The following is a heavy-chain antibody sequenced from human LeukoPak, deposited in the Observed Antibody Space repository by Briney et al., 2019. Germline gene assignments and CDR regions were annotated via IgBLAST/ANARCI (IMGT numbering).Heavy chain of an antibody. Sequence: SETLSLTCTVSGGSISSYYRSWIRQPPGKGLEWIGYIYYSGSTNYNPSLKSRVTISVDTSKNQFSLKLSSVTAADTAVYYCARESGYSLGAFDIWGQGTMVTVSS. CDR3: ARESGYSLGAFDI. CDR2: IYYSGST. D-gene: IGHD5-18*01. J-gene: IGHJ3*02. V-gene: IGHV4-59*01. CDR1: GGSISSYY.